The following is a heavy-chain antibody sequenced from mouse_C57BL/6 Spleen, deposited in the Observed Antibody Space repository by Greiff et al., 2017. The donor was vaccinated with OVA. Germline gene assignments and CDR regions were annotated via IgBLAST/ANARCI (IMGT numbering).Heavy chain of an antibody. J-gene: IGHJ3*01. CDR3: ARSDSSGEAY. D-gene: IGHD3-2*02. CDR1: GYTFTSYW. CDR2: IDPSDSYI. Sequence: QVQLQQPGAELVMPGASVKLSCKASGYTFTSYWMHWVKQRPGQGLEWIGEIDPSDSYINYNQKFKGKSTLTVDKSSSTAYMQLSSVTSEDSAVYYCARSDSSGEAYWGQGTLVTVSA. V-gene: IGHV1-69*01.